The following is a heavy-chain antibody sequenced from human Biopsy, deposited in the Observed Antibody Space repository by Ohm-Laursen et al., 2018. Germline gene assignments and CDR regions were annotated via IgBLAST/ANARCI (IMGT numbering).Heavy chain of an antibody. CDR1: GGSITGYE. CDR3: ARVEAGTYDALDI. Sequence: GTLSLTCSVSGGSITGYEWIWIRLAPGKGLEWIGYIYYSGGTKHNPTLASRVTFSVDMSKSQFSLKLYSVTAADTAVYYCARVEAGTYDALDIWGQGTLVAVSA. D-gene: IGHD1-26*01. CDR2: IYYSGGT. V-gene: IGHV4-59*01. J-gene: IGHJ3*02.